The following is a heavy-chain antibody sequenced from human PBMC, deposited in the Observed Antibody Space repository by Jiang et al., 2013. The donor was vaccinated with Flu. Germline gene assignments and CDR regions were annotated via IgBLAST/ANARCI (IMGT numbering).Heavy chain of an antibody. CDR1: RYTFSTYA. D-gene: IGHD1/OR15-1a*01. CDR2: INVGKGVT. J-gene: IGHJ4*02. Sequence: GAEVKKPGASVKIACTTSRYTFSTYALHWVRQASGQRPEWMGWINVGKGVTKYSEKFQGRLSFTSDTSANTVYMDLSRLRSGDTAMYYCATTSPSHYWGQGTLVTVSS. V-gene: IGHV1-3*01. CDR3: ATTSPSHY.